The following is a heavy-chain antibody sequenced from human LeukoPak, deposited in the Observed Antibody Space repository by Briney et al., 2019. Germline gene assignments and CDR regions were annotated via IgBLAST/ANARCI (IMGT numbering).Heavy chain of an antibody. Sequence: SETLSLTCTVSGGSISSSSYYWGWIRQPPGKGLEWIGEINQSGSTNYNPSLKSRVTISIDTSKNQFSLKLDSVTAADTAVYFCARGEGAPDYWGQGTLVTVSS. CDR2: INQSGST. CDR3: ARGEGAPDY. V-gene: IGHV4-39*07. D-gene: IGHD1-26*01. J-gene: IGHJ4*02. CDR1: GGSISSSSYY.